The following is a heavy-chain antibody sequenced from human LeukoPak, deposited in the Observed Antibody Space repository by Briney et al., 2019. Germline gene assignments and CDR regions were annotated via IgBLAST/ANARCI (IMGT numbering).Heavy chain of an antibody. D-gene: IGHD3-22*01. CDR1: GFTFDDYG. Sequence: GGSLRLSCAASGFTFDDYGMSWVRQAPGRGLEWVSGINWNGGSTGYADSVKGRFTISRDNSKNTLYLQMNSLRAEDTAVYYCAKDADSSGSVDYWGQGTLVTVSS. V-gene: IGHV3-20*04. J-gene: IGHJ4*02. CDR2: INWNGGST. CDR3: AKDADSSGSVDY.